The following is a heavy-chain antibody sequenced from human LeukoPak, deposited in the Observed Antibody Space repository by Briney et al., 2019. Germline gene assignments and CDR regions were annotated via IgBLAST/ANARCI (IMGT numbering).Heavy chain of an antibody. Sequence: SETLSLTCTLSGGSISSSSYYWGWIRQPPGKGLEWIGSIYYSGSTNYNPSLQSRVSMSLHTSRNQFSLRLSSVTAADTAVYYCARKYCSGGTCCSFFDYWGQGTLVTVSS. D-gene: IGHD2-15*01. CDR2: IYYSGST. V-gene: IGHV4-39*01. CDR1: GGSISSSSYY. CDR3: ARKYCSGGTCCSFFDY. J-gene: IGHJ4*02.